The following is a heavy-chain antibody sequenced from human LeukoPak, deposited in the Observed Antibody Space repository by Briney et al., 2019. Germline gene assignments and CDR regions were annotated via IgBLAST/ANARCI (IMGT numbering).Heavy chain of an antibody. Sequence: GASVKVSCKASGYTFTSYGISWVRQAPGQGLEWMGWISAYNGNTNYAQKLQGRVTMTTDTSTSTAYMELRSLRSDDTAVYYCARDLRGLLWFGELLSWFDPWGQGTLVTGSS. J-gene: IGHJ5*02. CDR3: ARDLRGLLWFGELLSWFDP. CDR2: ISAYNGNT. CDR1: GYTFTSYG. V-gene: IGHV1-18*01. D-gene: IGHD3-10*01.